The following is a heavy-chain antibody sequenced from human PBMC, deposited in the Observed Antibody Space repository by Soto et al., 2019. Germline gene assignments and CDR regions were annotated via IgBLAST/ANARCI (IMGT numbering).Heavy chain of an antibody. Sequence: GASVKVSCKASGGTFSSYAISWVRQAPGQGLEWMGGIIPIFGTANYAQKFQGRVTITADKSTSTAYMELSSLRSEDTAVYYCARGGYDSSGYYHQFEYWGQGTLVTV. V-gene: IGHV1-69*06. D-gene: IGHD3-22*01. CDR1: GGTFSSYA. J-gene: IGHJ4*02. CDR3: ARGGYDSSGYYHQFEY. CDR2: IIPIFGTA.